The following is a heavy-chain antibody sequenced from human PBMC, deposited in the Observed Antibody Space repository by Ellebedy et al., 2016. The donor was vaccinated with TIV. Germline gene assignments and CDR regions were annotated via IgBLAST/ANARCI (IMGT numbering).Heavy chain of an antibody. Sequence: GGSLRLSXAASGFTFSSYGMHWVRQAPGKGLEWVAVISYDGSNKYYADSVKGRFTISRDNSKNTLYLQMNSLRAEDTAVYYCAKLSHYDFWSGSEPNDYWGQGTLVTVSS. CDR1: GFTFSSYG. J-gene: IGHJ4*02. V-gene: IGHV3-30*18. CDR3: AKLSHYDFWSGSEPNDY. D-gene: IGHD3-3*01. CDR2: ISYDGSNK.